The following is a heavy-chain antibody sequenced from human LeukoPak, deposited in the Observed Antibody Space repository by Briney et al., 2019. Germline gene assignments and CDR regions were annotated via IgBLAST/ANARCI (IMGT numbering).Heavy chain of an antibody. CDR1: GYTLNGYS. CDR2: INPNSGGP. V-gene: IGHV1-2*02. Sequence: ASVKVSCKASGYTLNGYSMHWVRQAPGQGLEWIGWINPNSGGPKYAQKFQDRATLTWDTSISTAYMELSRLRSDDTAVYYCASSVDAFDIWGQGTMVTVSS. D-gene: IGHD3-10*01. J-gene: IGHJ3*02. CDR3: ASSVDAFDI.